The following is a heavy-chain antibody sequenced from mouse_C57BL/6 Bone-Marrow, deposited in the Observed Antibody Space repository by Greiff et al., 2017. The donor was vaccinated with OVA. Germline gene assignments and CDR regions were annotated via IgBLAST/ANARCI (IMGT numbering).Heavy chain of an antibody. D-gene: IGHD2-10*02. Sequence: QVQLKQPGAELVKPGASVKLSCKASGYTFTSYWMQWVKQRPGQGLEWIGEIDPSDSYTNYNQKFKGKATLTVDTSSSTAYMQLSSLTSEDSAVYYCARSEYGNFLDYWGQGTTLTVSS. J-gene: IGHJ2*01. CDR3: ARSEYGNFLDY. CDR1: GYTFTSYW. V-gene: IGHV1-50*01. CDR2: IDPSDSYT.